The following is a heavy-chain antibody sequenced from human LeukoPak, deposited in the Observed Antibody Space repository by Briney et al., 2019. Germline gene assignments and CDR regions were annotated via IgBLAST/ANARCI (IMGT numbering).Heavy chain of an antibody. V-gene: IGHV3-53*05. Sequence: GGSLRLSCAASGFTVSSNYMSWVRQAPGKGLEWVSVIYSGGSTYYADSVKGRFTISRDNSKNTLYLQMNSLRAADTAVYYCARDKGTSYLSSSDYWGQGTLVTVSS. D-gene: IGHD6-6*01. CDR3: ARDKGTSYLSSSDY. CDR1: GFTVSSNY. J-gene: IGHJ4*02. CDR2: IYSGGST.